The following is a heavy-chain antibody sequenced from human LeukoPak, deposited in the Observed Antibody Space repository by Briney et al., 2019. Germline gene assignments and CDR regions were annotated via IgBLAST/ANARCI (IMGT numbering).Heavy chain of an antibody. V-gene: IGHV1-18*01. Sequence: GASVTVSCKASGYTFTSYGISWVRQAPGQGLEWMGWISAYNGNTNYAQKLQGRVTMTTDTSTSTAYMELRSLRSDDTAVYYCARDPGYCSSTSCFYYYYYMDVWGKGTTVTVSS. J-gene: IGHJ6*03. CDR3: ARDPGYCSSTSCFYYYYYMDV. CDR2: ISAYNGNT. CDR1: GYTFTSYG. D-gene: IGHD2-2*01.